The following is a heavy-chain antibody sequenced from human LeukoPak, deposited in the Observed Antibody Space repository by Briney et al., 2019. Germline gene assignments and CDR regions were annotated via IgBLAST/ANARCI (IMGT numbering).Heavy chain of an antibody. J-gene: IGHJ4*02. V-gene: IGHV3-30-3*01. D-gene: IGHD3-16*01. CDR3: AREGDESLYYFDY. CDR1: GFTFSSYA. CDR2: ISYDGSNK. Sequence: PGGSLRPSCAASGFTFSSYAMSWVRQAPGKGLEWVALISYDGSNKYYADSVKGRFTISRDNSKNTLYLQVNSLRAEDTAVYYCAREGDESLYYFDYWGQGTLVTVSS.